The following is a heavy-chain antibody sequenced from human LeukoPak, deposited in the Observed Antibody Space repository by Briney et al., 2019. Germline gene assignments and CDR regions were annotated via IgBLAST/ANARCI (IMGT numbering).Heavy chain of an antibody. CDR2: TYISGST. CDR3: ASALATGDFDY. CDR1: GGSISSYY. D-gene: IGHD3-10*01. J-gene: IGHJ4*02. Sequence: SETLSLTCTVSGGSISSYYWSWIRQPAGKGLEWIGRTYISGSTNYNPSLKSRVTISVDTSKNQFSLKLSSVTAADTAVYYCASALATGDFDYWGQGTLVTVSS. V-gene: IGHV4-4*07.